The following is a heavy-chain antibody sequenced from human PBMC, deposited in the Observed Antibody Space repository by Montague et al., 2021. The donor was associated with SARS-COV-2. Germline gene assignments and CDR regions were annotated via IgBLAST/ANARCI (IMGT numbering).Heavy chain of an antibody. D-gene: IGHD6-13*01. CDR3: AAGQSSSWL. CDR1: GFTFSSYW. CDR2: IKQDGSEK. V-gene: IGHV3-7*01. Sequence: SLRLSCAASGFTFSSYWMSWVRQAPGKELEWVANIKQDGSEKYYVDSVKGRFTVSRDDAQTSLYLQMNSLRVEDTAVYYCAAGQSSSWLWGQGTLVTVSS. J-gene: IGHJ4*02.